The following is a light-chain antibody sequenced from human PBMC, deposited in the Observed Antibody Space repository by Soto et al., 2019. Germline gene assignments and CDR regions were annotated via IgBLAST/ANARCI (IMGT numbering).Light chain of an antibody. CDR3: QHYSSYPYT. J-gene: IGKJ2*01. V-gene: IGKV1-5*03. CDR2: KAS. Sequence: DIQMTQSPSTLSASVGDRVTITCRASQTISTWLAWYQQRPGKAPNLLIYKASILESGVSSRFSGSGSGTETPPTISLLQPDDLATYYCQHYSSYPYTFGQGTKLEIK. CDR1: QTISTW.